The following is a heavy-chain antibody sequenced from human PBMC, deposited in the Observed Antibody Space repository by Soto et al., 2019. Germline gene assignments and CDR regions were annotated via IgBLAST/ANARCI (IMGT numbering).Heavy chain of an antibody. J-gene: IGHJ6*02. CDR2: ISYDGSNK. V-gene: IGHV3-30-3*01. Sequence: GGSLRLSCAASGFTFSSYAMHWVRQAPGKGLEWVAVISYDGSNKYYADSVKGRFTISRDNSXXXXXXXXXXLXXEDTAVYYCTRSDSGYGADYYYGMDVWGQGTTVTVSS. CDR1: GFTFSSYA. CDR3: TRSDSGYGADYYYGMDV. D-gene: IGHD5-12*01.